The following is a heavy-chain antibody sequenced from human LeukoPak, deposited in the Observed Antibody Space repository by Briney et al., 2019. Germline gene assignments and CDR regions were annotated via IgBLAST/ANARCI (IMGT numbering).Heavy chain of an antibody. D-gene: IGHD3-22*01. CDR3: ARDLYYYDSSGYVEYFQH. CDR1: GYTFTGYY. Sequence: VASVKVSCKASGYTFTGYYMHWVRQAPGQGLEWMGRINPNSGGTNYAQKFQGRVTMTRDTSISTAYMELSRLRSDDTAVYYCARDLYYYDSSGYVEYFQHWGQGTLVTVSS. V-gene: IGHV1-2*06. J-gene: IGHJ1*01. CDR2: INPNSGGT.